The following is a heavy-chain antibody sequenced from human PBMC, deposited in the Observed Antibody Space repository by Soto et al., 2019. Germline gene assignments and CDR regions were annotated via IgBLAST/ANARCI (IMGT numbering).Heavy chain of an antibody. V-gene: IGHV4-61*01. Sequence: QVQLQESGPGLVKPSETLSLTCTVSGGSVSSGSYYWSWIRQPPGKGLEWIGYIYYSGSTNYNPYLKSRVTISVDTSKNQFSLKLSSVTAADTAVYYCARDRLDQPLYLSYGMDVWGQGTTVTVSS. CDR1: GGSVSSGSYY. J-gene: IGHJ6*02. D-gene: IGHD2-2*02. CDR2: IYYSGST. CDR3: ARDRLDQPLYLSYGMDV.